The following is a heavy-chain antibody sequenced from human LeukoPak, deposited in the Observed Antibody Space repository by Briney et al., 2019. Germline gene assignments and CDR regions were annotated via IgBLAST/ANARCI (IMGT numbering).Heavy chain of an antibody. CDR2: IYTSGST. D-gene: IGHD3-22*01. V-gene: IGHV4-4*07. CDR3: ARDRGDDSSGYNDAFDI. J-gene: IGHJ3*02. Sequence: SETLSLTCTVSGGSISSYYWSWIRQPAGKGLEWIGRIYTSGSTNYNPSLKSRVTMSVDTSKNQFSLKLSSVTAADTAVYYCARDRGDDSSGYNDAFDIWGQGTMVTVSS. CDR1: GGSISSYY.